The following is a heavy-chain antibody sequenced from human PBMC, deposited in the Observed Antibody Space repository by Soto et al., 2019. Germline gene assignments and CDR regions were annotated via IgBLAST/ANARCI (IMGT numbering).Heavy chain of an antibody. V-gene: IGHV3-9*01. D-gene: IGHD6-19*01. CDR2: ISWNSGSI. CDR1: GFTFDDYA. J-gene: IGHJ4*02. Sequence: GGSLRLSCAASGFTFDDYAMHWVRQAPGKGLEWVSGISWNSGSIGYADSVKGRSTISRDNAKNSLYLQMNSLRAEDTALYYCAKSYIAVAGPFDYWGQGTLVTV. CDR3: AKSYIAVAGPFDY.